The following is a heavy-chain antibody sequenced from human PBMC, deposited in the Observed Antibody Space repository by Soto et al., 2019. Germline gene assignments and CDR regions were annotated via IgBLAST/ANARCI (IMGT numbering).Heavy chain of an antibody. J-gene: IGHJ3*02. CDR1: GGSISSSSYY. D-gene: IGHD1-26*01. V-gene: IGHV4-39*01. Sequence: QLQLQESGPGLVKPSETLSLTCTVSGGSISSSSYYWGWIRQPPGKGLEWIGSIYYSGSTYYNPSRKSRVTISVDTSKNQFSLKLSSVTAADTAVYYCARHLQWELLSDAFDIWGQGTMVTVSS. CDR3: ARHLQWELLSDAFDI. CDR2: IYYSGST.